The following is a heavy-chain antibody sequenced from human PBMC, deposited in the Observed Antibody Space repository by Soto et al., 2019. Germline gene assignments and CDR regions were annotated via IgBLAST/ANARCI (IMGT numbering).Heavy chain of an antibody. V-gene: IGHV1-18*01. Sequence: ASVEVSCKASGYTVTSYGISCVRRAPGQGLEWMGWISAYNGNTNYAQKLQGRVTMTTDTSTSTAYMELRSLRSDDTAVYYCARDVPDGSGSDWFDPWGQGTLVTVSS. CDR2: ISAYNGNT. CDR3: ARDVPDGSGSDWFDP. J-gene: IGHJ5*02. D-gene: IGHD3-10*01. CDR1: GYTVTSYG.